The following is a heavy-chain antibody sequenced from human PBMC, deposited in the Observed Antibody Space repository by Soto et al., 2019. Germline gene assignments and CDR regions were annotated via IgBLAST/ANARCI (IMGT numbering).Heavy chain of an antibody. CDR2: INPKSGGT. CDR1: GYSFTDYH. J-gene: IGHJ3*02. CDR3: ARGEKIAVAGKLSVFDI. D-gene: IGHD6-19*01. V-gene: IGHV1-2*04. Sequence: GASVKVSCKASGYSFTDYHIHWVRQAPGQGLEWLGRINPKSGGTSTAQKFQGWVTMTTDTSISTVYMELSSLRSEDTAVYYCARGEKIAVAGKLSVFDIWGQGPMVTVSS.